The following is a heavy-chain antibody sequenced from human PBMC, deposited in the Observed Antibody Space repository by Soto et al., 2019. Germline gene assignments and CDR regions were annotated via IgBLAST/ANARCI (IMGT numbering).Heavy chain of an antibody. Sequence: QVQLVESGGGVVQPGRSLRLSCAASGFTFSSYAMHWVRQAPGKGLEWVAVISYDGSNKYYADSVKGRFTISRDNSKNTLYLQMNSLRAEDTAVYYCARGGAAGTYFDYWGQGTLVTVSS. CDR1: GFTFSSYA. CDR2: ISYDGSNK. J-gene: IGHJ4*02. D-gene: IGHD6-13*01. CDR3: ARGGAAGTYFDY. V-gene: IGHV3-30-3*01.